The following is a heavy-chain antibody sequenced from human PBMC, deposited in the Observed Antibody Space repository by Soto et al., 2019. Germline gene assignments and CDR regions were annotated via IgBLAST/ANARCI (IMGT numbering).Heavy chain of an antibody. CDR3: ARIAPHNRVYS. CDR2: INHSGST. J-gene: IGHJ5*01. CDR1: GGSFSGYY. Sequence: SETLSLTCAVYGGSFSGYYWSWIRQPPGKGLEWIGEINHSGSTNYNPSLKSRVPISVDTSKNQFSLKLSSVTAADTAVYYCARIAPHNRVYSWGQRTPVTVSS. V-gene: IGHV4-34*01.